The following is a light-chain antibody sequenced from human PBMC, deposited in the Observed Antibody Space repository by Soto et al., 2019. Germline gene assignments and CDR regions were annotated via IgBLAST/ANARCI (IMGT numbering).Light chain of an antibody. CDR2: VGTGGSVG. CDR3: GADHGSGSNFAYV. Sequence: QSVLTQPPSASASLGASVTLTCTLSSGYSNYKVDWYQQRPGKGPRFVMRVGTGGSVGSKGDGIPDRFSVLGSGLNRNLTIKNIQEEDESDYHCGADHGSGSNFAYVFGTGTKLTVL. CDR1: SGYSNYK. J-gene: IGLJ1*01. V-gene: IGLV9-49*01.